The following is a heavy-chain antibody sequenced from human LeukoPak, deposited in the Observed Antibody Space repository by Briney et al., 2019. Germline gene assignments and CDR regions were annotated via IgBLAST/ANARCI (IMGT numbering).Heavy chain of an antibody. CDR2: IHTIET. Sequence: KPSETLSLTCTVSGGSISGYFGSWIRQPSGKGLEWIGYIHTIETKYNPSLKSRVSMSIDTPKNQFSLNLSSVTAADTAVYYCARGLRDEERYYKYYYMDVWGKGTTVTVSS. V-gene: IGHV4-4*09. D-gene: IGHD3-22*01. J-gene: IGHJ6*03. CDR3: ARGLRDEERYYKYYYMDV. CDR1: GGSISGYF.